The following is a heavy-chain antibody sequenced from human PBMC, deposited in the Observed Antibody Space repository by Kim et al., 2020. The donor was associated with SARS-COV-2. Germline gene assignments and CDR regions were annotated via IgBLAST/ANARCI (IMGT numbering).Heavy chain of an antibody. V-gene: IGHV3-23*01. Sequence: GGSLRLSCAGSGFTFSSYGMSWVRQAPGKGLEWVSAISHTGDITDYADSMKGRFTISRDNSKNTLYLQMNSLRADDTALYYCAIRGSSYGAYNYWGQGTLVTVSS. CDR3: AIRGSSYGAYNY. CDR1: GFTFSSYG. CDR2: ISHTGDIT. J-gene: IGHJ4*02. D-gene: IGHD5-18*01.